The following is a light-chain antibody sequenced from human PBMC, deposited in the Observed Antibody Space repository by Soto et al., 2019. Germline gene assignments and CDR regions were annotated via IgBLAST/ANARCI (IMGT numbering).Light chain of an antibody. CDR2: DII. CDR1: SSDIGAFTS. J-gene: IGLJ2*01. V-gene: IGLV2-14*03. CDR3: SSYSRTTTLVV. Sequence: ALTQPASVSGSPGQSITISCTGTSSDIGAFTSVSWYQQHPGKAPKLIIYDIIHRPSGVSDRFSGSKSVNTASLTVSGLQPEDEANYYCSSYSRTTTLVVFGGGTKLTVL.